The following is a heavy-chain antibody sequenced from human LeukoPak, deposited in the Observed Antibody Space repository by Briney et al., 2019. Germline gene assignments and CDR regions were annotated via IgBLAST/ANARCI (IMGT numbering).Heavy chain of an antibody. D-gene: IGHD3-22*01. CDR2: ISAYNGNT. CDR1: GYTFTSYG. Sequence: ASVKVSCKASGYTFTSYGISWVRQAPGQGLEWMGWISAYNGNTNYAQKLQGRVTMTTDTSTSTVYMELSSLRSEDTAVYYCARLYYDSSGSFSGAFDIWGQGTMVTVSS. J-gene: IGHJ3*02. CDR3: ARLYYDSSGSFSGAFDI. V-gene: IGHV1-18*01.